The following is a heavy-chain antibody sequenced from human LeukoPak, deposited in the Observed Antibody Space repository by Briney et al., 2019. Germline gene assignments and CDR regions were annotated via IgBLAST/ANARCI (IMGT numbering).Heavy chain of an antibody. J-gene: IGHJ5*02. Sequence: SETLSLICTVSGGSISSYYWSWIRQPPGKGLEWIGYIYYSGSTNYNPSLKSRVTISVDMSKNQFSLKLSSVTAGDTAVYYCARGGYQMLVGWFDPWGQGTLVTVSS. D-gene: IGHD2-2*01. CDR2: IYYSGST. V-gene: IGHV4-59*01. CDR3: ARGGYQMLVGWFDP. CDR1: GGSISSYY.